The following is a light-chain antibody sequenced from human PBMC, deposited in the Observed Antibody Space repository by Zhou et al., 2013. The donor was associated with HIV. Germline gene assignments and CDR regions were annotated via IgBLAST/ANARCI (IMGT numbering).Light chain of an antibody. J-gene: IGKJ3*01. CDR1: QSVGTN. CDR2: DAS. V-gene: IGKV3-15*01. CDR3: QQYNNWPPFT. Sequence: EIGMTQSPDTLSVSPGARATLSCRASQSVGTNLAWYQHKPGQAPSLLIYDASTRARDIPGRFSGSGSGTEFTLTISSLQSEDFAVYYCQQYNNWPPFTFGPGTKVEIK.